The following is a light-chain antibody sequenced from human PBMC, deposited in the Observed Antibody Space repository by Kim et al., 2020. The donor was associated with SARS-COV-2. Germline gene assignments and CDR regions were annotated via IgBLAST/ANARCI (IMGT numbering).Light chain of an antibody. CDR3: AAWDDSLNGPV. CDR2: ADD. CDR1: SSNIGSNT. V-gene: IGLV1-44*01. Sequence: GQRVTISCSGSSSNIGSNTVNWYQQLPGSAPEVLIYADDQRPSGVPDRFSGSKSGTSASLAISGLQSEDEADYYCAAWDDSLNGPVFGGGTKLTVL. J-gene: IGLJ3*02.